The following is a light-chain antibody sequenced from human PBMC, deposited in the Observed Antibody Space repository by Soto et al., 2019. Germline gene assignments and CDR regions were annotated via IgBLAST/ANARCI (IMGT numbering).Light chain of an antibody. V-gene: IGLV2-14*01. Sequence: QSALTQPASVSGSPGQSITISCTGTSSDVGGYNYVSWYQQHPGKAPKLMIYDVSNRPSGISNRFSGSKSANTASLTISGLQAEDEADYYCSSYTTSNTWVFGGGTKVTVL. CDR1: SSDVGGYNY. CDR2: DVS. J-gene: IGLJ3*02. CDR3: SSYTTSNTWV.